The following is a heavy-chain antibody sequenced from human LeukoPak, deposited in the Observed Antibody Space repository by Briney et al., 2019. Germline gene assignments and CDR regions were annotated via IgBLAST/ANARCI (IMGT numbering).Heavy chain of an antibody. D-gene: IGHD5-24*01. Sequence: PSETLSLTCSVSGGSIISYYWSWIRQPPGKGLEWIGYIYYSGSTNYNPSLKRRVTISKDTSKNQFSLKLSSVTAADTAVYYCARDSAGWPNWFDPWGQGTLVTVSS. CDR1: GGSIISYY. J-gene: IGHJ5*02. CDR3: ARDSAGWPNWFDP. V-gene: IGHV4-59*12. CDR2: IYYSGST.